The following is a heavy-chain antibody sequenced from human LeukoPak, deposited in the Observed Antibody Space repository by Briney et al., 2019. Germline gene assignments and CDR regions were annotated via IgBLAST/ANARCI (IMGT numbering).Heavy chain of an antibody. CDR2: ISSSSSYI. CDR1: GFTFSSYS. Sequence: GGSLRLSCAASGFTFSSYSMNWVRQAPGKGLEWVSSISSSSSYIYYADSVKGRFTISRDNAKDSLYLQMNSLRAEDTAVYYCARDPIAVAGHHDYWGQGTLVTVSS. CDR3: ARDPIAVAGHHDY. V-gene: IGHV3-21*01. D-gene: IGHD6-19*01. J-gene: IGHJ4*02.